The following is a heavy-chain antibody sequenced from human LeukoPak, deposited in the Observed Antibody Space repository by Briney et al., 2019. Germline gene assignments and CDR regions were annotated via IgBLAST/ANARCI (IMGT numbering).Heavy chain of an antibody. J-gene: IGHJ4*02. Sequence: KASETLSLTCAVYGGSFSGYYWSWIRQPPGKGLEWIGSIYYSGSTYYNPSLKSRVTISVDTSKNQFSLKLSSVTAADTAVYYCARHKQQLIPFDYWGQGTLVTVSS. D-gene: IGHD6-13*01. CDR3: ARHKQQLIPFDY. CDR1: GGSFSGYY. V-gene: IGHV4-34*01. CDR2: IYYSGST.